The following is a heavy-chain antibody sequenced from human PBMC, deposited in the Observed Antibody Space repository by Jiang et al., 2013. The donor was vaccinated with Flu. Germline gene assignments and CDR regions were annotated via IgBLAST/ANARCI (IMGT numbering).Heavy chain of an antibody. Sequence: QLLESGGGLVKPGGSLRLSCAASGFTFSSYSMNWVRQAPGKGLEWVSSISSSSSYIYYADSVKGRFTISRDNAKNSLYLQMNSLRAEDTAVYYCARDLGTLLFSIFDYWGQGTLVTVSS. CDR1: GFTFSSYS. CDR2: ISSSSSYI. D-gene: IGHD2-21*01. J-gene: IGHJ4*02. V-gene: IGHV3-21*01. CDR3: ARDLGTLLFSIFDY.